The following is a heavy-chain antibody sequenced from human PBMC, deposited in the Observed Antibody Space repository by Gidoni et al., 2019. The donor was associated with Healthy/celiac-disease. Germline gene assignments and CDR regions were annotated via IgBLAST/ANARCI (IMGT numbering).Heavy chain of an antibody. CDR1: GFTVSSNY. CDR2: IYSGGST. V-gene: IGHV3-53*04. D-gene: IGHD6-6*01. Sequence: EVQLVESGGGLVQPGGSLRLSCAASGFTVSSNYMSWVRQAPGKGLEWVPVIYSGGSTYYADSVKGRFTISRHNSKNTLYLQMNSLRAEDTAVYYCARGIAARSNWFDPWGQGTLVTVSS. CDR3: ARGIAARSNWFDP. J-gene: IGHJ5*02.